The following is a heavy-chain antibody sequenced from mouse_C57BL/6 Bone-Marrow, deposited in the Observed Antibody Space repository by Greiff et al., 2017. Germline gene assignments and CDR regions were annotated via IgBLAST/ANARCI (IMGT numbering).Heavy chain of an antibody. V-gene: IGHV5-15*01. CDR1: GFTFSDYG. J-gene: IGHJ4*01. CDR2: ISNLAYSI. Sequence: EVKVVESGGGLVQPGGSLKLSCAASGFTFSDYGMAWVRQAPRKGPEWVAFISNLAYSIYYADTVTGRFTISRENAKNTLYLAMSSLRSEDTAMYYVARHPDYYGYCAMDYWCQGTAVTVTA. CDR3: ARHPDYYGYCAMDY. D-gene: IGHD1-1*01.